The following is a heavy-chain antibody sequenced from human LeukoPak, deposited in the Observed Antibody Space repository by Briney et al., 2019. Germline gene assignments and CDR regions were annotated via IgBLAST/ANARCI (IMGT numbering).Heavy chain of an antibody. D-gene: IGHD3-10*01. V-gene: IGHV4-61*02. CDR1: GGSISSGSYY. J-gene: IGHJ3*01. Sequence: SQTLSLTCTVSGGSISSGSYYWSWIRQPAGKGLEWIGRIYTSGSTNYNPSLKSRVTISVDTSKNQFSLKLSSVTAADTAVYYCARTYYYGNALWGQGTMVTVSS. CDR3: ARTYYYGNAL. CDR2: IYTSGST.